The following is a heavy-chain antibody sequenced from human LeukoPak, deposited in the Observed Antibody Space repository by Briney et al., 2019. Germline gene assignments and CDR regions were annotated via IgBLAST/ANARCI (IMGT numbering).Heavy chain of an antibody. V-gene: IGHV4-4*07. CDR1: GGSISSYY. D-gene: IGHD3-3*01. Sequence: PSETLSLTRTVSGGSISSYYWSWIRQPAGKGLEWIGRIYTSGSTNYNPSLKSRVTMSVHTSKNQFSLKLSSVTAADTAVYYCAREVHGQITIFGVVPTSGAFDIWGQGTMVTVSS. J-gene: IGHJ3*02. CDR3: AREVHGQITIFGVVPTSGAFDI. CDR2: IYTSGST.